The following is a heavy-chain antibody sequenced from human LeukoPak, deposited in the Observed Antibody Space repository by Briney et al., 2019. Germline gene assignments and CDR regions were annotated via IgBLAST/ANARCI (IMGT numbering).Heavy chain of an antibody. J-gene: IGHJ2*01. Sequence: SETLSLTCTVSGGSISSSSYYWGWIRQPPGKGLEWIGSIYYSGSTYYNPSLKSRVTISVDTSKNQFSLKLSSVTAADTAVYYCAAPPTEYSSSSAWYFDLWGRGTLVTVSS. CDR2: IYYSGST. D-gene: IGHD6-6*01. CDR1: GGSISSSSYY. CDR3: AAPPTEYSSSSAWYFDL. V-gene: IGHV4-39*01.